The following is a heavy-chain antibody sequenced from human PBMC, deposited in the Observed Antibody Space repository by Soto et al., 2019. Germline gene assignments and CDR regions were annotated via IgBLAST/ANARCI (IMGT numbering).Heavy chain of an antibody. CDR1: GGTFSSYT. D-gene: IGHD2-2*01. V-gene: IGHV1-69*08. Sequence: QVQLVQSGAEVKKPGSSVKVSCKASGGTFSSYTISWVRQAPGQGREWMGRIIPILGIANYAQKFPGRVTITADKTTSKAYMELSSRRYEDTAVYYWARDNIKVLVPAAMLGIAVARTPGRSYDYYGMDVWGQGTTVTVYS. CDR3: ARDNIKVLVPAAMLGIAVARTPGRSYDYYGMDV. CDR2: IIPILGIA. J-gene: IGHJ6*02.